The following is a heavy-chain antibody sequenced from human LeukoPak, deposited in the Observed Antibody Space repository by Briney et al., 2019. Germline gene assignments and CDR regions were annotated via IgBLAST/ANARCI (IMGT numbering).Heavy chain of an antibody. D-gene: IGHD2-2*01. CDR1: VYTFTNYH. V-gene: IGHV1-8*01. Sequence: ASVTVSFLSSVYTFTNYHIHWLRQAPGQGLAWMGWMNPNSGNTGYAQKSQGRGTMIRNTSISTAYMELSSLRSEDTAVYYCARAPVVPAASGHYYYYMDVWGKGTTVTVSS. CDR2: MNPNSGNT. CDR3: ARAPVVPAASGHYYYYMDV. J-gene: IGHJ6*03.